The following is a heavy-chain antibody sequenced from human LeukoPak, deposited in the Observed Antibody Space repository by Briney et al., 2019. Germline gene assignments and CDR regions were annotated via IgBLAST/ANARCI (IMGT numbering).Heavy chain of an antibody. J-gene: IGHJ3*02. CDR2: IIPIFGTA. D-gene: IGHD3-22*01. Sequence: SVKVSCKASGGTFSSYAISWVRQAPGQGLEWMGGIIPIFGTANYAQKFQGRVTITADKSTSTAYMELSRLRSDDTAVYYCARAEVITMIVVPLGDAFDIWGQGTMVTVSS. CDR1: GGTFSSYA. V-gene: IGHV1-69*06. CDR3: ARAEVITMIVVPLGDAFDI.